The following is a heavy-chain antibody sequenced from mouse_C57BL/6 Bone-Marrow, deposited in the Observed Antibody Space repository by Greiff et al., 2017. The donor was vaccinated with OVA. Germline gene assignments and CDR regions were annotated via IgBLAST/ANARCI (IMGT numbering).Heavy chain of an antibody. D-gene: IGHD1-1*01. CDR3: ARLVYEEY. CDR1: GYTFTSYW. J-gene: IGHJ2*01. CDR2: IDPSDSYT. Sequence: VQLQQPGAELVMPGASVKLSCKASGYTFTSYWMHWVKQRPGQGLEWIGEIDPSDSYTNYNQKFKGKSTLTVDKSSSTAYMQLSSLTSEDSAVYYCARLVYEEYWGQGTTLTVAS. V-gene: IGHV1-69*01.